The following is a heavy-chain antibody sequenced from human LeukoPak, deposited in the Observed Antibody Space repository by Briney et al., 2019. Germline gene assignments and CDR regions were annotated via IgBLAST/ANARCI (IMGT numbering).Heavy chain of an antibody. V-gene: IGHV3-74*03. J-gene: IGHJ1*01. Sequence: GGSLRLSCAASGFTISSYWMHWVRQAPGKGLVWVSGTNTDGSSTMYADSVKGRFTIARDNAKNTLYLQMNSLRAEDTAVYYCYGANAEHWGQGTLVTVSS. CDR3: YGANAEH. CDR2: TNTDGSST. CDR1: GFTISSYW. D-gene: IGHD4-23*01.